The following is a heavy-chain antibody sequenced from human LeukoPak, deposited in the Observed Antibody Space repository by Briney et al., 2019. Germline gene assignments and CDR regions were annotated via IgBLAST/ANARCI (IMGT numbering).Heavy chain of an antibody. CDR3: ARHPHYYYDNSAR. J-gene: IGHJ4*02. D-gene: IGHD3-22*01. V-gene: IGHV4-39*01. CDR1: GDSISSSDNY. CDR2: FYYSRNT. Sequence: SETLSLTCAVSGDSISSSDNYWGWIRQPPGKGLEWIGSFYYSRNTYYNPSLKSRVTISVDTSKNQLSLTLTSVSAADTAVYYCARHPHYYYDNSARWGQGTLVTVSS.